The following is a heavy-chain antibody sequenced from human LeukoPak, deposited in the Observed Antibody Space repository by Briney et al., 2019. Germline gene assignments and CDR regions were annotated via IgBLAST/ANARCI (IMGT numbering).Heavy chain of an antibody. Sequence: ASVKVSCKVSGYTLTELCMHWVRQAPGKGLEWMGGFDPEDGETIYAQKFQGRVTMTEDTSTDTAYMELSSLRSEDTAVYYCAQKSSSWTNFDDWGQGTLVTVSS. V-gene: IGHV1-24*01. J-gene: IGHJ4*02. CDR3: AQKSSSWTNFDD. D-gene: IGHD6-13*01. CDR2: FDPEDGET. CDR1: GYTLTELC.